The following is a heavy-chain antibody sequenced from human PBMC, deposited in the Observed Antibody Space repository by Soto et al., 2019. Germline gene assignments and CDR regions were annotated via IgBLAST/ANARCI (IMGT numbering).Heavy chain of an antibody. V-gene: IGHV1-69*13. CDR2: IIPYYNTL. J-gene: IGHJ4*02. D-gene: IGHD6-13*01. Sequence: SVKVSCKASEGTFNSYAIAWVRQAPGQGLEWMGGIIPYYNTLNYAQKLQDRVTITADDSTNTVYMELSSLRSDDTAVYFCASGASRWYPYFFDSWAQGALVTVSS. CDR3: ASGASRWYPYFFDS. CDR1: EGTFNSYA.